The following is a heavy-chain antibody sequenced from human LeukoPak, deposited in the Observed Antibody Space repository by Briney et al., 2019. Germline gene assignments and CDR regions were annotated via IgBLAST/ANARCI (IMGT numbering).Heavy chain of an antibody. D-gene: IGHD5-24*01. J-gene: IGHJ4*02. Sequence: GGSLRLSCAASGFTVSSNYMSWDRQAPGKGLEWVSVIYSGGSTYYADSVKGRFTISRDNSKNTLYLQMNSLRAEDTAVYYCARDGSGYKWAPEWGQGTLVTVSS. V-gene: IGHV3-66*02. CDR2: IYSGGST. CDR3: ARDGSGYKWAPE. CDR1: GFTVSSNY.